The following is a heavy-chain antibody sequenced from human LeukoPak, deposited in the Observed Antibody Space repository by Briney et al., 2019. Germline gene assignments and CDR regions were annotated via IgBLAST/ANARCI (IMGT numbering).Heavy chain of an antibody. D-gene: IGHD6-19*01. CDR2: IWYDGSNK. CDR1: GFTFSSYA. J-gene: IGHJ4*02. Sequence: AGSLRLSCAASGFTFSSYAMHWVRQAPGKGLEWVAVIWYDGSNKFYADSVRGRFTISRDNSKNTLYLQMNSLRAEDTAVYYCAKDLEAVAGTSSFDYWGQGTLVTVSS. V-gene: IGHV3-33*06. CDR3: AKDLEAVAGTSSFDY.